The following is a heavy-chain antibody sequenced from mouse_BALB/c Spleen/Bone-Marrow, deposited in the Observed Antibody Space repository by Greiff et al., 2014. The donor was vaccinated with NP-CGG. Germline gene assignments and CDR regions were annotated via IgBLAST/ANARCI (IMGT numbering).Heavy chain of an antibody. CDR1: GYTFSRYW. J-gene: IGHJ4*01. CDR2: IFPGSGHS. V-gene: IGHV1-9*01. D-gene: IGHD1-1*01. CDR3: ARKGLFYYGSRGEGLDD. Sequence: KATGYTFSRYWVEWVKQRPGHGLEWIGEIFPGSGHSNYKEKFKCKATFTADTSSNTDSMQLSSLTSEDSAVYYGARKGLFYYGSRGEGLDDWGQGTSATGSS.